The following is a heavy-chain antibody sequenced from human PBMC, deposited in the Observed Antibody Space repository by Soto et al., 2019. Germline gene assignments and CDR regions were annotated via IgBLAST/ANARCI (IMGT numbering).Heavy chain of an antibody. V-gene: IGHV1-3*01. Sequence: QVQLVQSGAEVKKHGASVKVSCKASGYTFPRYAMNWVRQAPGQSPEWMGGINPGNGNTKYSQRFRGRVTLTRDTSASAAYMELSSLTSEDTAVYYCARRGALTSYYDGYYFDYWGQGTLVTVYS. D-gene: IGHD3-9*01. J-gene: IGHJ4*02. CDR2: INPGNGNT. CDR3: ARRGALTSYYDGYYFDY. CDR1: GYTFPRYA.